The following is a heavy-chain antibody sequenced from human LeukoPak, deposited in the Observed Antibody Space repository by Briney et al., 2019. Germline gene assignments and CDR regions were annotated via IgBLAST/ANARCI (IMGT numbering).Heavy chain of an antibody. Sequence: PSETLSLTCAVYGGSFSGYYWSWIRQPPGKGLEWIGEINHSGSTYYNPSLKSRVTISVDTSKNQFSLKLSSVTAADTAVYYCARHDYDFWSGYYRSNWFDPWGQGTLVTVSS. CDR2: INHSGST. V-gene: IGHV4-34*01. CDR1: GGSFSGYY. D-gene: IGHD3-3*01. CDR3: ARHDYDFWSGYYRSNWFDP. J-gene: IGHJ5*02.